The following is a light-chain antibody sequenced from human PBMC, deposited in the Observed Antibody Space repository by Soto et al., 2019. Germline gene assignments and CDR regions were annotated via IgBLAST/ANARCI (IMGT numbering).Light chain of an antibody. J-gene: IGKJ1*01. CDR2: GAS. Sequence: EMVMTQSPATLSVSPGERVTLSCRASQSISGHLAWYQQKRGQAPRLLIYGASTRATGIPARFSGSGSGTEFTLTINGLQSEDFAVYYSQHYNNWPPWTFGQGTTVEI. V-gene: IGKV3-15*01. CDR3: QHYNNWPPWT. CDR1: QSISGH.